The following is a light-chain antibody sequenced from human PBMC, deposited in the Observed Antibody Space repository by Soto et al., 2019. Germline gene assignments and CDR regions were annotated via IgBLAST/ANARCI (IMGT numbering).Light chain of an antibody. CDR2: GAS. J-gene: IGKJ2*01. CDR1: QSVSSNY. CDR3: QQYGSSYT. Sequence: EIVLTQSTGTLSSSPGESPTLSCRASQSVSSNYLAWYQQKPGQAPRLLIYGASSRATGIPDRFSGSGSGTDFTLSISRLEPEDFAVYYCQQYGSSYTFGQGTKLEIK. V-gene: IGKV3-20*01.